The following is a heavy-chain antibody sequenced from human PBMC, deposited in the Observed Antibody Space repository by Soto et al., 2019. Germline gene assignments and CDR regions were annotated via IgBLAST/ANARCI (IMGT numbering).Heavy chain of an antibody. D-gene: IGHD3-16*01. CDR1: GFTFSSYA. V-gene: IGHV3-23*01. J-gene: IGHJ3*02. CDR3: AKDIHPSAFTSLNAFDI. Sequence: GGSLRLSCAASGFTFSSYAMSWVRQAPGKGLEWVSAISGSGGSTYYADSVKGRFTISRDNSKNTLYLQMNSLRAEDTAVYYCAKDIHPSAFTSLNAFDIWGQGTMVTVSS. CDR2: ISGSGGST.